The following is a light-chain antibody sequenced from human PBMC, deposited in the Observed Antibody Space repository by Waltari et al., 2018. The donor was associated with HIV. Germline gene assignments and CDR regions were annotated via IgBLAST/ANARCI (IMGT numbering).Light chain of an antibody. Sequence: QAVVTQEPSLTVSPGGTVTLTCGSSIGPVTSGHRHYWFQQKSGQAPRTLIYDTFNKHSWTPARFSGSLLGGKAALTLSGAQPEDEAEYFCLLSFAGARPVGFGGGTNLTVL. V-gene: IGLV7-46*01. J-gene: IGLJ2*01. CDR2: DTF. CDR1: IGPVTSGHR. CDR3: LLSFAGARPVG.